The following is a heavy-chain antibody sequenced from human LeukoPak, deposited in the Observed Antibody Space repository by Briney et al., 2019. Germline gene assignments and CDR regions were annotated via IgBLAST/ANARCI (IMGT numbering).Heavy chain of an antibody. CDR1: GFTFKNYW. V-gene: IGHV3-7*01. D-gene: IGHD3-22*01. Sequence: GGSLRLSCAASGFTFKNYWMSWIRQAPGKGLEWVANIKKDGSDKCYVDSVKGRFTISRDNARNSLYLQMNSLRAEDTAVYYCARDLGYDSSGYYIYGFDIWGQGTMVTVSS. CDR2: IKKDGSDK. J-gene: IGHJ3*02. CDR3: ARDLGYDSSGYYIYGFDI.